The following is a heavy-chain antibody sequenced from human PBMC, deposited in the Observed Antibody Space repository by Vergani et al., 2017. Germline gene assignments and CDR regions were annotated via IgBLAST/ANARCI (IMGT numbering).Heavy chain of an antibody. V-gene: IGHV4-39*01. CDR1: GDSITSRLDY. D-gene: IGHD5-12*01. CDR3: ARGTPGYQGGDRRFDP. J-gene: IGHJ5*02. Sequence: QLQLQESGPGLVKPSETLSLTCSVSGDSITSRLDYWGWIRQTPGKGLEWIGSMYHSGTTYYNPSLKSRATLSVDTSKNQISLQVTSVTAADTAVYYCARGTPGYQGGDRRFDPWGQGTLVTVSS. CDR2: MYHSGTT.